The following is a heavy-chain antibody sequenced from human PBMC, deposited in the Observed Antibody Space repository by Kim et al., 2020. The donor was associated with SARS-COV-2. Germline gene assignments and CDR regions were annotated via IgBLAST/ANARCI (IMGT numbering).Heavy chain of an antibody. Sequence: GGSLRLSCAASGFTFSSYGMHWVRQAPGKGLEWVAVISYDGSNKYYADSVKGRFTISRDNSKNTLYLQMNSLRAEDTAVYYCAKDEEQWLARGACDYWG. J-gene: IGHJ4*01. D-gene: IGHD6-19*01. CDR3: AKDEEQWLARGACDY. V-gene: IGHV3-30*18. CDR1: GFTFSSYG. CDR2: ISYDGSNK.